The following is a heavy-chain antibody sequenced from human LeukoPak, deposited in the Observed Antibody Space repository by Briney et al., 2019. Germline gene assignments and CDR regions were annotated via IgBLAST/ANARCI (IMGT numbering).Heavy chain of an antibody. V-gene: IGHV3-48*03. CDR1: GLTFSRYE. D-gene: IGHD3-22*01. CDR3: AELGITMIAGV. J-gene: IGHJ6*04. CDR2: ISSSGSTI. Sequence: GGSLRLSCAASGLTFSRYEMNWVRQAPRKGLEWVSYISSSGSTIYYADSVKGRFTNSRDNAKNSLYLQMNSLRAEDTAVYYCAELGITMIAGVWGKGTTVTISS.